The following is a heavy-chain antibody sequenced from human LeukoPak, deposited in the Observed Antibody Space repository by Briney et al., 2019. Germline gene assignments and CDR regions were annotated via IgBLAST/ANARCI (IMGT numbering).Heavy chain of an antibody. J-gene: IGHJ4*02. Sequence: GGSLRLSCTASGFTFGDYAMSWIRQAPGKGLEWVGFIRSKAYGETADYAASVKGRFTISRDDSKAIAYLQMNSLKTEDTAVYHCTRDRGAYKLYGYWGQGTLVTVSS. D-gene: IGHD2/OR15-2a*01. V-gene: IGHV3-49*03. CDR3: TRDRGAYKLYGY. CDR1: GFTFGDYA. CDR2: IRSKAYGETA.